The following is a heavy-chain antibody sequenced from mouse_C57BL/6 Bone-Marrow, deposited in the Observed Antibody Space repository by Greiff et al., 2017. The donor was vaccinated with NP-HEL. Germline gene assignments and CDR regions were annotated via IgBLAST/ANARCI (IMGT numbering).Heavy chain of an antibody. Sequence: VQLQQSGAELVMPGASVKLSCKASGYTFTSYWMHWVKQRPGQGLEWIGEIDPSDSYTNYNQKFKGKSTLTVDKSSSTAYMQLSSLTSEDSAVYYCARAYDYDGFYAMDYWGQGTSVTVSS. D-gene: IGHD2-4*01. J-gene: IGHJ4*01. CDR2: IDPSDSYT. V-gene: IGHV1-69*01. CDR3: ARAYDYDGFYAMDY. CDR1: GYTFTSYW.